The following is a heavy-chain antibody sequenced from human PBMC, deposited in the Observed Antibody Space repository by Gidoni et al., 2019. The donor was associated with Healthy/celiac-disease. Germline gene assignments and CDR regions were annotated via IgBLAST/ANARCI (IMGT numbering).Heavy chain of an antibody. CDR2: INAGNGNT. V-gene: IGHV1-3*01. CDR3: ARSSAAGIPGLWYYGMDV. D-gene: IGHD6-13*01. CDR1: GYTFTRYA. J-gene: IGHJ6*02. Sequence: QVQLVQSGAEVKKPGASVKVSCKASGYTFTRYAMHWVRQAPGQRLEWMGWINAGNGNTKYSQKFQGRVTITRDTSASTAYMELSSLRSEDTAVYYCARSSAAGIPGLWYYGMDVWGQGTTVTVSS.